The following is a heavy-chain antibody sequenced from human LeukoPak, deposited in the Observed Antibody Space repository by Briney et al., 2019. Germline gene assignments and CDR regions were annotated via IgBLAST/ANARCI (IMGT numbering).Heavy chain of an antibody. V-gene: IGHV4-59*01. CDR1: GGSISSYY. J-gene: IGHJ4*02. D-gene: IGHD3-10*01. CDR2: IYDSGTT. Sequence: PSETLSLTCTVSGGSISSYYWSWIRQTPGKGLEWIGYIYDSGTTNYNPSLKSRVTVSVDTSKNQFSLKLSSVTAADTAVYYCARDPGGYFFDYWGQGTLVTVSS. CDR3: ARDPGGYFFDY.